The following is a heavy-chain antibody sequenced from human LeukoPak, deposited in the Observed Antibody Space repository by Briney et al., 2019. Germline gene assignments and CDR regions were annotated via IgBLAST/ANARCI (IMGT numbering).Heavy chain of an antibody. Sequence: GGSLRLSCAAPGLTVSSNYMSWVRKAPGRGLGWVSTMYSGGSTYYADSVKGRFTISRDSSTNTLWLQINSLRAEDTAVYYCAKTSDYYFSFDYWGQGTLVTVSS. CDR2: MYSGGST. J-gene: IGHJ4*02. V-gene: IGHV3-53*01. D-gene: IGHD3-22*01. CDR3: AKTSDYYFSFDY. CDR1: GLTVSSNY.